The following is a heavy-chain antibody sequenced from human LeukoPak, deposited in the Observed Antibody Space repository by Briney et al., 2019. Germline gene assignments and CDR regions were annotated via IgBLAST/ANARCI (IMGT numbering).Heavy chain of an antibody. V-gene: IGHV4-4*02. J-gene: IGHJ5*02. Sequence: SGTLSLTCEVPGGSITQTNYWTWVRQPPGKGLEWIGEVNLQGSTNYNPSLMRRVAISVDTSANHVSLQLTSVTAADTAVYYCTRHEGGGSSWSPYNWFDPWGQGTLVTVSS. D-gene: IGHD6-13*01. CDR1: GGSITQTNY. CDR3: TRHEGGGSSWSPYNWFDP. CDR2: VNLQGST.